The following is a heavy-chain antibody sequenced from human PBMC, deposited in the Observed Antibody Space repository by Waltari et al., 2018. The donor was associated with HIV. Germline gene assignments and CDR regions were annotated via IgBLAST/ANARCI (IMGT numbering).Heavy chain of an antibody. CDR2: ISGSSSLI. CDR3: AREMPTVYTDF. D-gene: IGHD4-4*01. V-gene: IGHV3-48*01. CDR1: GFTFGCYS. Sequence: EVQLVESGGGLVQPGGSLRLSCAASGFTFGCYSMNWVRQAPGEGLEWVSYISGSSSLIYYADSVKGRFSISRDNAENSLYLQMNSLRAEDTAVYFCAREMPTVYTDFWGQGTLVTVSS. J-gene: IGHJ4*02.